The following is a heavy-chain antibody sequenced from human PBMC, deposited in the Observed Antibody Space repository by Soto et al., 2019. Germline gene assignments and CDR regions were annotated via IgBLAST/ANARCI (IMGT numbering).Heavy chain of an antibody. CDR1: GFSFSNHA. D-gene: IGHD5-18*01. CDR2: IFSDGGST. CDR3: VRYNYGYDY. V-gene: IGHV3-64D*08. J-gene: IGHJ4*02. Sequence: GGSLRLSCSASGFSFSNHAMHWVRQAPGKGLDFVSAIFSDGGSTFYADSVKGRFTISRDNSKKVLYLQMSILRPEDTAIYYCVRYNYGYDYWGQGTQVTSPQ.